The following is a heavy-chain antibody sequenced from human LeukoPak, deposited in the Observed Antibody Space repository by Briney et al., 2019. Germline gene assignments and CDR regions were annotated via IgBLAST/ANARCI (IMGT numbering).Heavy chain of an antibody. V-gene: IGHV3-33*01. D-gene: IGHD3-16*01. J-gene: IGHJ4*02. Sequence: PGGSLRLSCAASGFTFSSYGMHWVRQAPGKGLEWVAVIWYDGSNKYYADSVKGRLTISRDNSKNTLYLQMNSLRAEDTAVYYCARDADDYVWGTITQPLYYFDYWGQGTLVTVSS. CDR2: IWYDGSNK. CDR1: GFTFSSYG. CDR3: ARDADDYVWGTITQPLYYFDY.